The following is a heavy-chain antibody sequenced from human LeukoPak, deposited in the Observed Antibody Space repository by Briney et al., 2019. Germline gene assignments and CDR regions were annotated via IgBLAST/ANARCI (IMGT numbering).Heavy chain of an antibody. Sequence: RESPKISCKGSGYSFTSYWISWVRQIHGKGLEWMGRIDPSDSYTNYSPSFQGHVTISADKSISTAYLQWSSLKAADTAMYYCARPSSGWYVLDYWGQGTLVTASS. J-gene: IGHJ4*02. D-gene: IGHD6-19*01. CDR1: GYSFTSYW. V-gene: IGHV5-10-1*01. CDR3: ARPSSGWYVLDY. CDR2: IDPSDSYT.